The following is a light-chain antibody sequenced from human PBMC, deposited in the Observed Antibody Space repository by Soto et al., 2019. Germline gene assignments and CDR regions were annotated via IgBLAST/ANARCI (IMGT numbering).Light chain of an antibody. Sequence: DIQMTQSPSTLSGSVGDRVTITCRASPTISSWLAWYQKKPGKDPKLLIYKASTLKSGVPSRFSGSGSGTEFNLTISRLQSEDFAVYDCQQYNNWPQTFGQRTKVDIK. CDR1: PTISSW. CDR2: KAS. CDR3: QQYNNWPQT. J-gene: IGKJ1*01. V-gene: IGKV1-5*03.